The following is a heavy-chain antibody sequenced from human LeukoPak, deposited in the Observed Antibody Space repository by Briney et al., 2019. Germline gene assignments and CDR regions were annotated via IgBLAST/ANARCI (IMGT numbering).Heavy chain of an antibody. J-gene: IGHJ4*02. CDR3: AGYGDYDRRVDY. CDR1: GFTFDDYA. Sequence: GGSLRLSCAASGFTFDDYAMHWVRQAPGNGLAWVSLISGDGGSTYYADSVKGRFTVSRDNSKNSLYLQMNSLRTEDTALYYCAGYGDYDRRVDYWGQGTLVTVSS. D-gene: IGHD4-17*01. V-gene: IGHV3-43*02. CDR2: ISGDGGST.